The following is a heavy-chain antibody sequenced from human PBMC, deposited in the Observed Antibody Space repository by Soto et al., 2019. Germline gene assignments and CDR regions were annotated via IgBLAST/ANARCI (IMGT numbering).Heavy chain of an antibody. Sequence: SETLYLTCAVSGDSISSGGYSWSWIRQPPGKGLKRIGYIYHSGSTYYNKSLKSRVTISVDRSKNQFSLKLSSVTAADTAVYYCARALGYCSSTSCYAAYYGMDVWGQGTTVT. CDR3: ARALGYCSSTSCYAAYYGMDV. V-gene: IGHV4-30-2*01. J-gene: IGHJ6*02. D-gene: IGHD2-2*01. CDR1: GDSISSGGYS. CDR2: IYHSGST.